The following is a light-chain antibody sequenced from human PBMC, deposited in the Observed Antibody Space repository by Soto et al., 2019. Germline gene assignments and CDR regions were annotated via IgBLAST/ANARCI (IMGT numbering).Light chain of an antibody. CDR2: DAS. V-gene: IGKV3-11*01. J-gene: IGKJ1*01. CDR3: QQRSNWPRT. Sequence: EILLTQSPGTLSLSPGERATLSCRASQSVSSYLAWYQQKPGQAPRLLIYDASNRATGIPARFTGSGSGTDFTLTISSLEPEDLAVYYCQQRSNWPRTFGQGTRWIS. CDR1: QSVSSY.